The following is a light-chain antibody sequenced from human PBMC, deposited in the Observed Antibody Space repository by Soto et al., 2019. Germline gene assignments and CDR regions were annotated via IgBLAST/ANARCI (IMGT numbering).Light chain of an antibody. V-gene: IGKV1-39*01. CDR1: QSISNH. J-gene: IGKJ1*01. CDR3: QQYNSYWT. CDR2: AAS. Sequence: DIQMTQSPSSLSASVEDRVIITCRASQSISNHLNWYQQKPGKAPKLLIFAASSLQSGVPSRFSGSRSGPDFTLTISSLQPEDFATYYCQQYNSYWTFGQGTKVDI.